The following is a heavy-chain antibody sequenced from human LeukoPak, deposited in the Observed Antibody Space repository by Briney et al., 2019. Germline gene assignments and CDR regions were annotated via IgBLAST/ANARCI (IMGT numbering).Heavy chain of an antibody. CDR1: GYTFTSYD. CDR3: ARARCGSGSWDCAFDI. J-gene: IGHJ3*02. V-gene: IGHV1-8*01. D-gene: IGHD3-22*01. Sequence: ASVKVCCKASGYTFTSYDINWVRQATGQGREWMGWMNPNSGSTGYAQKFQGRVTMTRNTSISTAYMELSSLRSEDTAVYYCARARCGSGSWDCAFDIWGQGTMVTVSS. CDR2: MNPNSGST.